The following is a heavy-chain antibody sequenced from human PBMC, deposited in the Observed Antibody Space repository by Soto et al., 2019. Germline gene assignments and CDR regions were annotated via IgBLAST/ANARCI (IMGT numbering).Heavy chain of an antibody. CDR2: VWYDGGNK. V-gene: IGHV3-33*01. CDR1: GFTFSSYG. D-gene: IGHD5-12*01. J-gene: IGHJ6*02. Sequence: QVQLVESGGGVVQPGRSLRLSCAASGFTFSSYGMHWVRQAPGKGLEWVALVWYDGGNKYYPDSVKGRFTISRDNSKNTLYLQMNSLRAEDTAVYYCVRAAGYSGNDYVYYYGMDVWGQGTTVTVSS. CDR3: VRAAGYSGNDYVYYYGMDV.